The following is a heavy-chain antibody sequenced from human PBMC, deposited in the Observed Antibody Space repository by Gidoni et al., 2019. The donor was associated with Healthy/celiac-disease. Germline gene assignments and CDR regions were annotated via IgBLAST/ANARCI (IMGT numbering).Heavy chain of an antibody. J-gene: IGHJ3*02. Sequence: QVQLVQSGAEVKKPGASVKVSCTSSGYTFTSYGISWVRQAPGQGLEWMGWISAYNGNTNYAQKLQGRVTMTTDTSTSTAYMELRSLRSDDTAVYYCARDFPITMIVDDAFDIWGQGTMVTVSS. CDR1: GYTFTSYG. CDR2: ISAYNGNT. CDR3: ARDFPITMIVDDAFDI. D-gene: IGHD3-22*01. V-gene: IGHV1-18*01.